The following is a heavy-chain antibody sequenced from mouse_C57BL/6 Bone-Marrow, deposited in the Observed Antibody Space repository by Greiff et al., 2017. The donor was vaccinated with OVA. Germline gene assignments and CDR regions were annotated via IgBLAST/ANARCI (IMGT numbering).Heavy chain of an antibody. J-gene: IGHJ2*01. Sequence: QVQLPQPGAALVKPGASVPLSCKASGYTFTSYWLHWVKQRPGRGLEWIVRLDPNSGGTKYTEKFKSKATLTVDKPSSTAYMQLSRLTSDDSAVYECARSRGYVDYWGQGTTLTVSS. V-gene: IGHV1-72*01. CDR2: LDPNSGGT. CDR1: GYTFTSYW. CDR3: ARSRGYVDY. D-gene: IGHD3-1*01.